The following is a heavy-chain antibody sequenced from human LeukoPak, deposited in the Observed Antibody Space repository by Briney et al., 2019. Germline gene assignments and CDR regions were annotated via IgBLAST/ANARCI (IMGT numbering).Heavy chain of an antibody. CDR3: ETSSGSFDY. V-gene: IGHV3-33*01. D-gene: IGHD3-10*01. CDR1: GFTFSDYG. CDR2: IWSDGSNK. Sequence: GGSLRLSCAASGFTFSDYGIHWVREAPGKGLEWVAVIWSDGSNKYYADSVKGRFTISRDNSKKTLYLQMNSLRAEDTAVYSCETSSGSFDYGGQEPLV. J-gene: IGHJ4*02.